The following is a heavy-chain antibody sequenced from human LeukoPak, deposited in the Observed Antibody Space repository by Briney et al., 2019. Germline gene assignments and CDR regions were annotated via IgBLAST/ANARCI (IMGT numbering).Heavy chain of an antibody. V-gene: IGHV1-2*02. CDR1: GYTFTGYY. J-gene: IGHJ4*02. Sequence: ASVKVSCKASGYTFTGYYMHWVRQAPGQGLEWMGWINPNSGGTNYPQKFQGRVTMTRDTSISTAYMELSRLRSDDTAVYCCARGRSGYYYSDYWGQGTLVTVSS. D-gene: IGHD3-22*01. CDR2: INPNSGGT. CDR3: ARGRSGYYYSDY.